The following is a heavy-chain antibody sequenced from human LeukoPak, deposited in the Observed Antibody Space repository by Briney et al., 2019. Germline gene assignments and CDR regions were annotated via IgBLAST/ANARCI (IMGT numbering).Heavy chain of an antibody. V-gene: IGHV3-21*01. D-gene: IGHD2-21*02. J-gene: IGHJ4*02. CDR1: GFTFTSYR. CDR3: ARDLIVVTSHFDY. Sequence: NPGGSLRLSCAASGFTFTSYRMNWVRQAPRKGLEWVSSISSSSTYIYYADSVKGRFTISRDNAKNSLYLQMNSLRAEDTAVYYCARDLIVVTSHFDYWGQGTLVPVSS. CDR2: ISSSSTYI.